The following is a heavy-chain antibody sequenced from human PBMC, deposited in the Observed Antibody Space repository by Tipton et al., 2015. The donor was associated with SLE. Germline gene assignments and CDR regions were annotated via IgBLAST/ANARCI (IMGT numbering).Heavy chain of an antibody. CDR3: ARVGKPNHYDFWSGYHYWYFDL. D-gene: IGHD3-3*01. Sequence: TLSLTCTVSGGSISSSSYYWGWIRQPPGKGLEWIGSIYYSGSTYYNPSLKSRVTISVDTSKNQFSLKLSSVTAADTAVYYCARVGKPNHYDFWSGYHYWYFDLWGRGTLVTVSS. J-gene: IGHJ2*01. V-gene: IGHV4-39*07. CDR1: GGSISSSSYY. CDR2: IYYSGST.